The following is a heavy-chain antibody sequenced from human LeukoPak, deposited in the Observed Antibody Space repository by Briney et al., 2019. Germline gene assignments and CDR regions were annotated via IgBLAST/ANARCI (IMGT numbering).Heavy chain of an antibody. D-gene: IGHD2-15*01. CDR3: ARGVVVVAAVDY. V-gene: IGHV1-3*01. CDR2: INAGNGNT. CDR1: GYTFTSYA. J-gene: IGHJ4*02. Sequence: ASVKVSCKASGYTFTSYAMHWVRQAPGQRLEWMGWINAGNGNTKYSQKFQGRVTITRDTSASTAYMELSSLRSEDTAVYCCARGVVVVAAVDYWGQGTLVTVSS.